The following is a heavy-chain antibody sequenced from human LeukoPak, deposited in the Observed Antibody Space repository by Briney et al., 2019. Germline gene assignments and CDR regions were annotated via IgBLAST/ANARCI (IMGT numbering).Heavy chain of an antibody. CDR1: GGTFSSYA. D-gene: IGHD5-24*01. Sequence: SVKVPCMPCGGTFSSYAISWVRQAPGQGLEWMGGIIPIFGTANYAQKFQGRVTITTDEATSTAYMELSSLRSEDTAVYYCAREAVEMATGPLDYWSQGTLVTV. CDR3: AREAVEMATGPLDY. CDR2: IIPIFGTA. J-gene: IGHJ4*02. V-gene: IGHV1-69*05.